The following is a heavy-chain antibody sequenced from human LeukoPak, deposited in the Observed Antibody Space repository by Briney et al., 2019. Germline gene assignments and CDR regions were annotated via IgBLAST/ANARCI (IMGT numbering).Heavy chain of an antibody. CDR2: IYSGGST. J-gene: IGHJ4*02. V-gene: IGHV3-66*02. CDR3: AREAAAAGFDY. CDR1: GFTVSSNY. D-gene: IGHD6-13*01. Sequence: PGGSLRLSCAASGFTVSSNYMSWVRQAPGKGLEWVSVIYSGGSTYYADSVKGRFTISRDNSKNTLYLQMNSLRAEDTAVYYCAREAAAAGFDYWGQGTLVTVSS.